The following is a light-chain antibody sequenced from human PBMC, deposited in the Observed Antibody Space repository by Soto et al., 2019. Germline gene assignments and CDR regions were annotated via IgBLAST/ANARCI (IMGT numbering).Light chain of an antibody. CDR1: QGISSN. Sequence: ITPPPSSLSSSXEDRVPITXXASQGISSNLAWYQQKPGQAPRLLIYGASTRATGIPARFSGSGSGTEFTLTISSLQSEDFAVYYCQQYNNWPLTFGGGTKVDIK. J-gene: IGKJ4*01. V-gene: IGKV3-15*01. CDR2: GAS. CDR3: QQYNNWPLT.